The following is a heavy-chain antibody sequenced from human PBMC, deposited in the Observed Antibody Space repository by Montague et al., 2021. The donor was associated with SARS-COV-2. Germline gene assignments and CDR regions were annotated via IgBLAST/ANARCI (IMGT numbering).Heavy chain of an antibody. D-gene: IGHD3-16*02. Sequence: TLSLTCTVSSGSISSGEYHWIWIRPFPGKALEWFVYFYYSGKSLYTASLKSRVTLAMDTSKSQLSLRLTSVTAAATAVYYCVRGLRLGEFSLMVDSWGQGTMVTVSS. CDR1: SGSISSGEYH. J-gene: IGHJ4*02. CDR2: FYYSGKS. V-gene: IGHV4-31*03. CDR3: VRGLRLGEFSLMVDS.